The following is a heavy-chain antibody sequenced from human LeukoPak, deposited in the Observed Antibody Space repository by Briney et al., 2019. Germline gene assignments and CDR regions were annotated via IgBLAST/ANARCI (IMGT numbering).Heavy chain of an antibody. CDR2: ISVSGATT. CDR3: TSRKEYSTSSVYY. D-gene: IGHD6-6*01. Sequence: GGCLRLSCAASGFTFTNYVMTWVRQAPGKGLEWISTISVSGATTYYADSVQGRFTISRDNSKNTLSLRMNNLRAEDSAIYYCTSRKEYSTSSVYYWGQGTLVTVSS. V-gene: IGHV3-23*01. J-gene: IGHJ4*02. CDR1: GFTFTNYV.